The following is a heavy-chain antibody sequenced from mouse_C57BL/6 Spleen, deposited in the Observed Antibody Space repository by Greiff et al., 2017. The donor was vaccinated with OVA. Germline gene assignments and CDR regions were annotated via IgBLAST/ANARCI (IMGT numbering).Heavy chain of an antibody. V-gene: IGHV5-12*01. CDR3: ARQGYDAWFAY. J-gene: IGHJ3*01. Sequence: EVNVVESGGGLVQPGGSLKLSCAASGFTFSDYYMYWVRQTPEKRLEWVAYISNGGGSTYYPDTVKGRFTISRDNAKNTLYLQMSRLKSEDTAMYYCARQGYDAWFAYWGQGTLVTVSA. D-gene: IGHD2-2*01. CDR2: ISNGGGST. CDR1: GFTFSDYY.